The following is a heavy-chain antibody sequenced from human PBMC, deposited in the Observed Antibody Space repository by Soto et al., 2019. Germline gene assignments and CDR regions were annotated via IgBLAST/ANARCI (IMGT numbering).Heavy chain of an antibody. CDR3: ARDGRRIGEFQSDY. D-gene: IGHD3-10*01. Sequence: QVQLVESVGGLVKPGGSLKLSCAASGFTFSDYYMTWIRQAPGNGLEWVSLISSNGITKYYADSVKGRFTISRDNAKNSLYLQMNSLRVEDTAVYYCARDGRRIGEFQSDYWGQGTLVTVSS. CDR1: GFTFSDYY. V-gene: IGHV3-11*01. CDR2: ISSNGITK. J-gene: IGHJ4*02.